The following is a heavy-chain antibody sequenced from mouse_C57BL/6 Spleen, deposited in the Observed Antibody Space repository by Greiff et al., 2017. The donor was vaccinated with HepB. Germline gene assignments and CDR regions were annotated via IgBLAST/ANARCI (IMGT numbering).Heavy chain of an antibody. CDR1: GFTFSDYG. V-gene: IGHV5-17*01. CDR2: ISSGSSTI. CDR3: ARPGAGTRYFDV. D-gene: IGHD4-1*01. Sequence: EVQGVESGGGLVKPGGSLKLSCAASGFTFSDYGMHWVRQAPETGLEWVAYISSGSSTIYYADTVKGRFTISRDNAKNTLFLQMASLRSEDTAMYYCARPGAGTRYFDVWGTGTTVTVSS. J-gene: IGHJ1*03.